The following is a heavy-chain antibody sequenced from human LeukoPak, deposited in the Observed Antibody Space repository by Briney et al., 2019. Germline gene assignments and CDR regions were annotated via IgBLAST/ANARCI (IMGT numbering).Heavy chain of an antibody. CDR2: ISAYNRNT. Sequence: GASVKVSCKASGYSFNNYGITWVRQAPGQGLEWMGWISAYNRNTNYAQNLQGRVTMTTDTSASTAYMELRSLRSDDTAVYYCARNSGSYWDLDYWGQGTLVTVSS. V-gene: IGHV1-18*01. CDR1: GYSFNNYG. D-gene: IGHD1-26*01. CDR3: ARNSGSYWDLDY. J-gene: IGHJ4*02.